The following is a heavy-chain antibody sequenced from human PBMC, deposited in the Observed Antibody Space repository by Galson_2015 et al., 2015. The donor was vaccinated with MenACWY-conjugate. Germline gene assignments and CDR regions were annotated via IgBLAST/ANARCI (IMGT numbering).Heavy chain of an antibody. CDR2: MSYDGSNK. CDR1: GFTFSSYT. D-gene: IGHD6-6*01. CDR3: ARGRGRPLAHAFDS. V-gene: IGHV3-30*01. J-gene: IGHJ3*02. Sequence: SLRLSCAASGFTFSSYTMHWVRQAPGKGLEWVAVMSYDGSNKYYADSVKGRFTISRDNSKNTLYLQMDSLGAEDTAVYYCARGRGRPLAHAFDSWGQGKMVTVSS.